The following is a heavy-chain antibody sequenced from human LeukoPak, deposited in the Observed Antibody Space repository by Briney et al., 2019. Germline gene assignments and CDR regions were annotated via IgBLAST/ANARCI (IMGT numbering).Heavy chain of an antibody. CDR1: GFIVSSKY. CDR2: IHSGGGT. D-gene: IGHD1-14*01. CDR3: ARMDLWRGAGGWSYFDY. V-gene: IGHV3-66*02. Sequence: GGSLRLSCATSGFIVSSKYMIWVRQAPGKGLEWVSVIHSGGGTYNADSVKGRFTISRDNSKNALYLQMNSLRPEDTAVYYCARMDLWRGAGGWSYFDYWGQGTLVTVSS. J-gene: IGHJ4*02.